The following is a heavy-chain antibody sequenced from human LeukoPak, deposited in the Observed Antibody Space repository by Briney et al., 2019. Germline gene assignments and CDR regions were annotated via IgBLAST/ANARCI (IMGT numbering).Heavy chain of an antibody. CDR2: INRDGSTT. CDR1: GFTFSSYA. J-gene: IGHJ4*02. V-gene: IGHV3-74*03. Sequence: PGGSLRLSCEASGFTFSSYAMTWVRQAPGKGLVWVARINRDGSTTKYADSVKGRFTVSRDNAKNTLNLQMNSLRAEDTAVYYCARDKKSGESSEIDYWGQGTLVTVSS. D-gene: IGHD3-10*01. CDR3: ARDKKSGESSEIDY.